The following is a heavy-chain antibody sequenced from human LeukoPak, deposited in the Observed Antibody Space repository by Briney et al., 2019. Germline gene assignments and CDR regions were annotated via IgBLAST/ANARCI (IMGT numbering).Heavy chain of an antibody. Sequence: GGSLRLSCAASGFTVSSNYMSWVRQAPGKGLEWVSVIYSGGSTYYADSVKGRFTISRHNSKNTLYLQMNSLRAEDTAVYYCAGSYYDSSSYYYHDYWGQGTLVTVSS. V-gene: IGHV3-53*04. D-gene: IGHD3-22*01. CDR1: GFTVSSNY. J-gene: IGHJ4*02. CDR2: IYSGGST. CDR3: AGSYYDSSSYYYHDY.